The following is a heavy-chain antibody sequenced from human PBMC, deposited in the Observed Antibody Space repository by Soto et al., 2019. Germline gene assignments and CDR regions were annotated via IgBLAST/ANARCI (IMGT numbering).Heavy chain of an antibody. Sequence: PGGSLRLSCAASGFSFTTYNMNWVRQAPGKGLEWVSSISSGSSDINYADSVKGRFTISRDNGKNSLYLQMNSLRDDDTAVYYCAREGGLYQPLVRYFYYNMDVWGQGTTVTVSS. CDR3: AREGGLYQPLVRYFYYNMDV. CDR2: ISSGSSDI. J-gene: IGHJ6*02. CDR1: GFSFTTYN. D-gene: IGHD6-19*01. V-gene: IGHV3-48*02.